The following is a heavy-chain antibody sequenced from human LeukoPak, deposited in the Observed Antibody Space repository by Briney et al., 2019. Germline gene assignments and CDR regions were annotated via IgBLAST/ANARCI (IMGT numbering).Heavy chain of an antibody. CDR1: GGTFSSYA. V-gene: IGHV1-69*05. J-gene: IGHJ4*02. CDR2: IIAIFGTA. Sequence: SVKVSCKASGGTFSSYAISWVRQAPGQGLEWMGGIIAIFGTANYAQKFQGRVTITTDESTSTAYMELSSLRSEDTAVYYCAASSAMVRGVDYWGQGTLVTVSS. D-gene: IGHD3-10*01. CDR3: AASSAMVRGVDY.